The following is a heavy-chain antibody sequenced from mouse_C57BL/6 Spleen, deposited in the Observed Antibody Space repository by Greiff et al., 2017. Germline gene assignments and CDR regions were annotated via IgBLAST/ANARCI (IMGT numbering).Heavy chain of an antibody. CDR3: ARSGAVVRYFGY. Sequence: QVQLQQPGAELVMPGASVKLSCKASGYTFTSYWMHWVKQRPGQGLEWIGEIDPSDSYTNYNQKFKGKSTLTVDKSSSTAYMQLSSLTSEDSAVYYCARSGAVVRYFGYWGQGTTLTVSS. J-gene: IGHJ2*01. V-gene: IGHV1-69*01. CDR1: GYTFTSYW. D-gene: IGHD1-1*01. CDR2: IDPSDSYT.